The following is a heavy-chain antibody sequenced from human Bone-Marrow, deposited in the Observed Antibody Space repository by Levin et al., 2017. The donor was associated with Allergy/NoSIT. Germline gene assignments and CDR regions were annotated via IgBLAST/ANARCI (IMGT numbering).Heavy chain of an antibody. CDR1: GGSLSSSSYY. CDR3: ASLRWYFDV. CDR2: VYYSGST. Sequence: PSETLSLTCTVSGGSLSSSSYYWGWIRQPPGTGLEWIGSVYYSGSTYYNPSLKSRVTISVDTSKNQFSLKLRSVTGADTAVSSCASLRWYFDVWGRGTLVTVSS. V-gene: IGHV4-39*01. J-gene: IGHJ2*01.